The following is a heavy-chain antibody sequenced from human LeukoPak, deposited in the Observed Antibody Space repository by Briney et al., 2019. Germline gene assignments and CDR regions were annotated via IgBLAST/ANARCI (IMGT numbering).Heavy chain of an antibody. D-gene: IGHD3-10*01. CDR1: GYTFTSYG. V-gene: IGHV1-18*01. CDR3: ARDRGSSGSYYPFDY. CDR2: ISAYNGNT. J-gene: IGHJ4*02. Sequence: ASVKVSCKASGYTFTSYGISWVRQAPGQGLEWMGWISAYNGNTNYAQRLQGRVTMTTDTSTSTAYMELRSLRSDDTAVYCCARDRGSSGSYYPFDYWGQGTLVTVSS.